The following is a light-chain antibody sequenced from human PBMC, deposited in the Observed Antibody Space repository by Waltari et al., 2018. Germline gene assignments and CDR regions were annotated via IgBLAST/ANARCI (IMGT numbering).Light chain of an antibody. CDR2: AAS. J-gene: IGKJ3*01. V-gene: IGKV1-39*01. CDR3: QKSFRNPLT. CDR1: QTISIY. Sequence: DIQMTQSPSSLSASAGDRVTLTCRSSQTISIYLNWYQQKPGQAPSLLIYAASSLDLGVPARFSGSGSGTEFSLTINSLEPEDVAAYYCQKSFRNPLTFGPGTTVDV.